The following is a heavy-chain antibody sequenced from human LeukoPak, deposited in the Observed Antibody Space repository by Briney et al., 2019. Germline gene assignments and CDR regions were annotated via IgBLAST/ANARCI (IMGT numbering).Heavy chain of an antibody. J-gene: IGHJ6*02. CDR1: GFTFSSYA. D-gene: IGHD4-17*01. V-gene: IGHV3-30*04. CDR3: TRSDYGDYYYYGMDV. CDR2: ISYDGSNK. Sequence: GRSLRLSCAASGFTFSSYAMHWVRQAPGKGLEWVAVISYDGSNKYYADSVKGQFTISRDNSKNTLYLQMNSLRAEDTAVYYCTRSDYGDYYYYGMDVWGQGTTVTGSS.